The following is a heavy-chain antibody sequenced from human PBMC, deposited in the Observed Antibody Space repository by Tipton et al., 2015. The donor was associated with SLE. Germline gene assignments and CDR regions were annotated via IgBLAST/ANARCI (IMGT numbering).Heavy chain of an antibody. D-gene: IGHD2-8*02. V-gene: IGHV4-59*01. J-gene: IGHJ4*02. CDR3: ARGTGVDIDY. CDR2: IYDSGST. CDR1: GGSISSYY. Sequence: TLSLTCTVSGGSISSYYWSWIRQPPGKGLEWIGYIYDSGSTNYNPSLNSRVTISVDTSKNQFSLKVTSVTATDTAVYYCARGTGVDIDYWGQGTLVTVSS.